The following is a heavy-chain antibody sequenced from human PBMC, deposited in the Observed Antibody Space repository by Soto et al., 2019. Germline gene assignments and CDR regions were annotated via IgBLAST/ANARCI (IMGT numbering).Heavy chain of an antibody. CDR3: ARLEGTTIFGVVKGNYYYYGMDV. Sequence: QLQLQESGPGLVKPSETLSLTCTVSGGSISSSSYYWGWIRQPPGRGLEWIGSIYYSGSTYYNPSLKSRVTISVDTSKNQFSLKLSSVTAADTAVYYCARLEGTTIFGVVKGNYYYYGMDVWGQGTTVTVSS. CDR2: IYYSGST. J-gene: IGHJ6*02. CDR1: GGSISSSSYY. V-gene: IGHV4-39*01. D-gene: IGHD3-3*01.